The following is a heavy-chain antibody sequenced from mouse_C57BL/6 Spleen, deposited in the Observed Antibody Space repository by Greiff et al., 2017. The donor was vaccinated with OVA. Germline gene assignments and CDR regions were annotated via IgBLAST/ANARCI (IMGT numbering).Heavy chain of an antibody. CDR3: ARYTTVVATDYAMDY. J-gene: IGHJ4*01. Sequence: QVQLQQPGAELVKPGASVKMSCKASGYTFTSYWITWVKQRPGQGLEWIGDIYPGSGSTNYNEKFKSKATLTVDTSSSTAYMQLSSLTSEDSAVYYFARYTTVVATDYAMDYWGQGTSVTVSS. CDR2: IYPGSGST. V-gene: IGHV1-55*01. D-gene: IGHD1-1*01. CDR1: GYTFTSYW.